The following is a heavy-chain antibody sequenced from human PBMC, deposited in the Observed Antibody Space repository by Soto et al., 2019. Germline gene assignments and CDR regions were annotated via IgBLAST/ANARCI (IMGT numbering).Heavy chain of an antibody. J-gene: IGHJ5*02. Sequence: SETLSLTCTVSGGSISSGGYYWSWIRQHPGKGLEWIGYIYYSGSTYYNPSLKSRVTISVDTSKNQFSLKLSSVTAADTAVYYCARANQGLTYCGGDCYSGRNWFDPWGQGTLVTVSS. CDR2: IYYSGST. CDR1: GGSISSGGYY. D-gene: IGHD2-21*02. CDR3: ARANQGLTYCGGDCYSGRNWFDP. V-gene: IGHV4-31*03.